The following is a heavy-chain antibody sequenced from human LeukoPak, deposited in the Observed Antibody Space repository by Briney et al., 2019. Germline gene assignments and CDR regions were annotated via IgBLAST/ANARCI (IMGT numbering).Heavy chain of an antibody. CDR3: AKASGGYCSSISCYHFDY. Sequence: GGSLRLSCAASGFTFDDYAMHWARQAPGKGLEWVSSISSNSGTRSYADSVKGRFTISRDNAKNSLYLQMNGLRAEDTALYYCAKASGGYCSSISCYHFDYWGQGILVTVSS. V-gene: IGHV3-9*01. D-gene: IGHD2-2*01. J-gene: IGHJ4*02. CDR1: GFTFDDYA. CDR2: ISSNSGTR.